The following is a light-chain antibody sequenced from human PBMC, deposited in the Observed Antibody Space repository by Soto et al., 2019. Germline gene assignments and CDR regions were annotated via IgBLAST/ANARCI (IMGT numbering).Light chain of an antibody. J-gene: IGKJ5*01. CDR1: QIVGRSY. CDR3: QQRHMWPIT. Sequence: DIVLTQSPGTLSLSPGERATLSCRASQIVGRSYLAWYQQKPGQAPRLLISSVSKRATGIPDRFSGGGSGTDFTLTISSLEPEDSAVYYCQQRHMWPITFGQGTRLEIK. V-gene: IGKV3D-20*02. CDR2: SVS.